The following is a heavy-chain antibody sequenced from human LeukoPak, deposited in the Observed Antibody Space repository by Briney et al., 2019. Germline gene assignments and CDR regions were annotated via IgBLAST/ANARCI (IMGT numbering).Heavy chain of an antibody. CDR1: GFTVSSNY. J-gene: IGHJ4*02. CDR3: TTGSTVVTSEPLGSTPNIDY. Sequence: GGSLRLSCAASGFTVSSNYMSWVRQAPGKGLEWVSVIYSGGSTYYADSVKGRFTISRDNSKNTLYLQMNSLRAEDTAVYYCTTGSTVVTSEPLGSTPNIDYWGQGTLVTVSS. V-gene: IGHV3-66*01. CDR2: IYSGGST. D-gene: IGHD4-23*01.